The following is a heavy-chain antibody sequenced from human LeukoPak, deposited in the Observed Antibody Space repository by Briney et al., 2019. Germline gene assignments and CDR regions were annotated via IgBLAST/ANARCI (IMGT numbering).Heavy chain of an antibody. CDR2: IIPIFGTA. Sequence: SVKVSCKAPGGTFSSYAISWVRQAPGQGLEWMGGIIPIFGTANYAQKFQGRVTITADESTSTAYMELSSLRSEDTAVYYCARERERGYSGYVFDYWGQGTLVTVSS. CDR3: ARERERGYSGYVFDY. V-gene: IGHV1-69*13. CDR1: GGTFSSYA. D-gene: IGHD5-12*01. J-gene: IGHJ4*02.